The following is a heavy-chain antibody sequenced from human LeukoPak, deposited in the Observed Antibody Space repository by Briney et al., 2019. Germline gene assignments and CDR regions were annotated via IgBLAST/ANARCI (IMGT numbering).Heavy chain of an antibody. CDR1: GDSISSFY. D-gene: IGHD5-24*01. J-gene: IGHJ4*02. CDR3: ARGGTNYDY. Sequence: SETLSLTCTVSGDSISSFYWSWIRQPPGKGLEWTGYIYYSGSTNYNPSLKSRVTISVDTSKNQFSLKLSSVTAADTAVYYCARGGTNYDYWGQGTLVTVSS. V-gene: IGHV4-59*01. CDR2: IYYSGST.